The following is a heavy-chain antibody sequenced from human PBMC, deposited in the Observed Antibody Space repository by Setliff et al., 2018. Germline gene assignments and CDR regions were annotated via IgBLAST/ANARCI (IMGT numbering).Heavy chain of an antibody. J-gene: IGHJ4*02. CDR3: ARINFYVSSGYYYAPDY. Sequence: ASVKVSCKTSGSTFTDYGITWVRQAPGQGLEWMGWINNYSFKTNYAQKFLGRVTVTTDTSTGTAYMELGSLTSDDTAIYYCARINFYVSSGYYYAPDYWGPGTLVTVSS. CDR1: GSTFTDYG. CDR2: INNYSFKT. D-gene: IGHD3-22*01. V-gene: IGHV1-18*01.